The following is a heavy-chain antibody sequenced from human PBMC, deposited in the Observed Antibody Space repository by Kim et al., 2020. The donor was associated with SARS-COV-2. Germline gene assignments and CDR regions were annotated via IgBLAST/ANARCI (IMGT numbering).Heavy chain of an antibody. Sequence: GGSLRLSCAASGFTFDDYGMSWVRQAPGKGLEWVSGINWNGGSTGYADSVKGRFTISRDNAKNSLYLQMNSLRAEDTALYYCARGGARKLLWFGELLESLKRDNFYYYGRYIWGQGPTVAVSS. CDR3: ARGGARKLLWFGELLESLKRDNFYYYGRYI. CDR1: GFTFDDYG. V-gene: IGHV3-20*04. CDR2: INWNGGST. D-gene: IGHD3-10*01. J-gene: IGHJ6*02.